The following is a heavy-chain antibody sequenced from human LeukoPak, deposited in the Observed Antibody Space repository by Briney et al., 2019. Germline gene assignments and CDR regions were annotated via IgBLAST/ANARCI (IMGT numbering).Heavy chain of an antibody. CDR1: GYNFITPW. CDR3: ARPRGSSAWDYYDY. Sequence: ESLKISCKVSGYNFITPWIGRGRQMPGKGLGWEGIMHGGDSETRYSPSFQGQVTISVDRSISTAYLQWSSLKASDTAMYYCARPRGSSAWDYYDYWGQGTLVTVSS. V-gene: IGHV5-51*01. CDR2: MHGGDSET. D-gene: IGHD3-16*01. J-gene: IGHJ4*02.